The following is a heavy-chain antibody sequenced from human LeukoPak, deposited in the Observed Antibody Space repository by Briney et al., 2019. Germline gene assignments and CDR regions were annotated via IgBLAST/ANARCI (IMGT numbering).Heavy chain of an antibody. CDR2: ISYDATNK. V-gene: IGHV3-30*18. J-gene: IGHJ4*02. CDR1: GFTFINYG. Sequence: PGGSLRLSCAASGFTFINYGMHWVRQAPGKGLEWVAVISYDATNKYYADSVKGRFTISRDNSKNTLYLQMNRLKTDDTAVYYRANYGDYQYFDYWGQGTPVTVSS. D-gene: IGHD4-17*01. CDR3: ANYGDYQYFDY.